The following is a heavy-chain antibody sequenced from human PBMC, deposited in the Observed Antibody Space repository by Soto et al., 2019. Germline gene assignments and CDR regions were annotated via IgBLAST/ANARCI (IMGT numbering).Heavy chain of an antibody. D-gene: IGHD6-6*01. CDR1: GGSISSGGYY. CDR3: YSGSSIAARPVDY. CDR2: IYYSGST. Sequence: QVQLQESGPGLVKPSQTLSLTCTVSGGSISSGGYYWSWIRQHPGKGLEWIGYIYYSGSTYYNPSLKSRVTISVDTSKNQFSLKLSSVTAADTAVYYCYSGSSIAARPVDYWGQGTLVTVSS. J-gene: IGHJ4*02. V-gene: IGHV4-31*03.